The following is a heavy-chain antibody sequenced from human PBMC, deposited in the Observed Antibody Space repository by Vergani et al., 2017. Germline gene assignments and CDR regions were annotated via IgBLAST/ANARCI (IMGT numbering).Heavy chain of an antibody. CDR3: ARVGWSYYDSSGYYYAPGGWFDP. J-gene: IGHJ5*02. Sequence: EVPLVQSGAEVKKPGESLRISCKGSGYSFTSYWISWVRQMPGKGLEWMGRIDPSDSYTNYSPSFQVHVTISADKSISTAYLQWSSLKASDTAMYYYARVGWSYYDSSGYYYAPGGWFDPWGQGTLVTVSS. CDR2: IDPSDSYT. CDR1: GYSFTSYW. D-gene: IGHD3-22*01. V-gene: IGHV5-10-1*03.